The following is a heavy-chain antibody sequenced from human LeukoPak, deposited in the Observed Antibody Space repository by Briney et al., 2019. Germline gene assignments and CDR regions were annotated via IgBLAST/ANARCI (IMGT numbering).Heavy chain of an antibody. V-gene: IGHV1-69*06. CDR3: ARRTELEYSSYTSNYYYYYMDV. Sequence: SVKVSCKASGGTFSSYAISWVRQAPGQGLEWMGGIIPIFGTANYAQKFQGRVAITADKSTSTAYMELSSLRSEDTAVYYCARRTELEYSSYTSNYYYYYMDVWGKGTTVTVSS. D-gene: IGHD6-6*01. CDR1: GGTFSSYA. CDR2: IIPIFGTA. J-gene: IGHJ6*03.